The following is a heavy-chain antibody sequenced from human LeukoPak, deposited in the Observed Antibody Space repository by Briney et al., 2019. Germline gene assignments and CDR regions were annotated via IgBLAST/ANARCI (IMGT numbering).Heavy chain of an antibody. V-gene: IGHV1-46*03. D-gene: IGHD3-22*01. Sequence: ASVKVSCKASGYTFTIYYMHWVRQAPGQGLEWMGVINPSGGSTSYAQKFQGRGTMTRDTSTSTVYMELSSLRSEDTAVYYCARLQNYDSSGYRDVLRAYFDYWGQGSLVTVSS. J-gene: IGHJ4*02. CDR3: ARLQNYDSSGYRDVLRAYFDY. CDR1: GYTFTIYY. CDR2: INPSGGST.